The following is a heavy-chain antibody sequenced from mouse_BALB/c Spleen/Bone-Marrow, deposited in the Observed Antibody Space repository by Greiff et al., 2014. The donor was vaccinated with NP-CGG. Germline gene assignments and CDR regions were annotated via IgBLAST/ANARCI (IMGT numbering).Heavy chain of an antibody. CDR2: INPNNGGT. J-gene: IGHJ2*01. Sequence: VQLQQSRAELVKPGTSVKLSCKASGYTFTTYYMYWVKQRPGQGLEWIGEINPNNGGTNFKEKFKSKATLTVDKSSSTAYMQLSSLTSEDSAVYYCTRGRTWDFDYWGQGTTLTVSS. V-gene: IGHV1S81*02. CDR1: GYTFTTYY. CDR3: TRGRTWDFDY. D-gene: IGHD4-1*01.